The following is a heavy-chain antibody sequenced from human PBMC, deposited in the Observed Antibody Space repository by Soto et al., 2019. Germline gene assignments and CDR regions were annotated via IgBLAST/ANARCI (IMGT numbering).Heavy chain of an antibody. CDR1: GFTFTNYA. V-gene: IGHV3-23*01. CDR3: AKRRGAGGHFDY. Sequence: GGSLRLSCAASGFTFTNYAMGWVRQAPGKGLEWVSVVSIGGSTYYADSVTGRFTVSRDNSKNTLSLQMNSLRAEDTAVYYCAKRRGAGGHFDYWGQGALVTVS. D-gene: IGHD2-15*01. J-gene: IGHJ4*02. CDR2: VSIGGST.